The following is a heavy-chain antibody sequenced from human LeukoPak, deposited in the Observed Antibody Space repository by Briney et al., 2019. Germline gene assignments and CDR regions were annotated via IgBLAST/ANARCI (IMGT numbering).Heavy chain of an antibody. V-gene: IGHV2-5*01. CDR1: GFSLSTSGVG. CDR3: APRSSIAGPFDP. D-gene: IGHD6-6*01. Sequence: SGPTLVNPTQTLTLTCTFSGFSLSTSGVGVGWIRQPPGKALEWLALIYWNDDKRYSPSLKSRLTITKDTSKNQVVLTMTNMDPVDTATYCCAPRSSIAGPFDPWGQGTLVTVSS. J-gene: IGHJ5*02. CDR2: IYWNDDK.